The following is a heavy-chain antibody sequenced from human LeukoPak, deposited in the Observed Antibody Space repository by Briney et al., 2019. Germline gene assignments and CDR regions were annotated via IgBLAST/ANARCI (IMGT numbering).Heavy chain of an antibody. CDR3: AKASAATSTYFDS. Sequence: GGSLRLSCAASGFTFSGDTISWVRQRPGKGLEWVSDIIWNGGDAYYADSVKGRFTVSRDNRKSTLYLHMSSLRAENTAFYFCAKASAATSTYFDSGGRGPLSPVSS. CDR2: IIWNGGDA. D-gene: IGHD3-10*01. J-gene: IGHJ4*02. V-gene: IGHV3-43*01. CDR1: GFTFSGDT.